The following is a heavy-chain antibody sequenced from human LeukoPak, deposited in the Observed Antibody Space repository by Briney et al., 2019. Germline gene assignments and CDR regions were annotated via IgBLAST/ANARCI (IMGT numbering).Heavy chain of an antibody. V-gene: IGHV1-18*01. CDR2: ISAYNGNT. D-gene: IGHD5-12*01. Sequence: ASVKVSCKASGYTFTSYGISWVRXAPGQGLEXMGWISAYNGNTNYAQKLQGRVTMTTDTSTSTAYMELSSLRSEDTAVYYCARDAGGGYENAFDIWGQGTMVTVSS. J-gene: IGHJ3*02. CDR1: GYTFTSYG. CDR3: ARDAGGGYENAFDI.